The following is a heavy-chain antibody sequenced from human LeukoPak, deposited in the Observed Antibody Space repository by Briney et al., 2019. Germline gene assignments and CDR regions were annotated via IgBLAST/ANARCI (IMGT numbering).Heavy chain of an antibody. Sequence: SETLSLTCTVSGDSFSSYFWSWIRQPAGKGLEWIGRMYTSGITNSNPSLKSRVTMSVDTSKDQFSLNLTSVTVADTAVYYCAREITGTRGVDYWGQGILVTVSS. CDR2: MYTSGIT. J-gene: IGHJ4*02. CDR3: AREITGTRGVDY. V-gene: IGHV4-4*07. CDR1: GDSFSSYF. D-gene: IGHD1-7*01.